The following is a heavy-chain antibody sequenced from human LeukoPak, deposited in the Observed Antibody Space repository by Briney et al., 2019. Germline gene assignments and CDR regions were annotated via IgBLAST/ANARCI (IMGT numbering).Heavy chain of an antibody. Sequence: ASVKVSCKASGYTFTGYYMHWVRQAPGQGLEWMGWISPNSGGTNYAQKFQGRVTMTRDTSISTAYMELSRLRSDDTAVYYCARTTRYFDWLDKYYFDYWGQGTLVTVSS. CDR2: ISPNSGGT. J-gene: IGHJ4*02. CDR1: GYTFTGYY. V-gene: IGHV1-2*02. CDR3: ARTTRYFDWLDKYYFDY. D-gene: IGHD3-9*01.